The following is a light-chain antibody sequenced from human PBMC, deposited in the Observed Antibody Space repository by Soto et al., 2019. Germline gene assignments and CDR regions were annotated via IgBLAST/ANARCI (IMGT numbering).Light chain of an antibody. V-gene: IGKV1-39*01. J-gene: IGKJ2*01. CDR2: AAS. CDR1: QSITNY. CDR3: QQSYNTSYT. Sequence: DIQMTQSPSSLSASVGDRVTITCRASQSITNYLNWVQQKPGKAPKLLIYAASSLQSGVPSRFSGSGSGTDFTLTISSLQLEDFATYYCQQSYNTSYTFGQGTKLEIK.